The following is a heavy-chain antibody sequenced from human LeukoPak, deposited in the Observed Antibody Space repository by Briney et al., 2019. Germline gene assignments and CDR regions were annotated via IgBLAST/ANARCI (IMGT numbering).Heavy chain of an antibody. CDR1: GGTFSSYA. V-gene: IGHV1-69*13. D-gene: IGHD3-16*02. CDR3: ARVNDYVWGSYRYFDY. J-gene: IGHJ4*02. Sequence: SVKVSCKASGGTFSSYAISWVRQAPGQGLEWMGGIIPIFGTANYAQKFQGRVTITADESTSTAYMELSSLRSEDTAVYYCARVNDYVWGSYRYFDYWGQGTLVTVSS. CDR2: IIPIFGTA.